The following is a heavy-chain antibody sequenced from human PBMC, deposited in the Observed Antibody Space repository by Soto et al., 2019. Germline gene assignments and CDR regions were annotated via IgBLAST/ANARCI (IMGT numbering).Heavy chain of an antibody. V-gene: IGHV3-7*01. CDR2: IKMDAREK. CDR3: ARDSGDGSGASVTHYLDY. J-gene: IGHJ4*01. D-gene: IGHD3-10*01. CDR1: GFTFGSYW. Sequence: EVQLVESGGGLVQPGGSLRLSCAASGFTFGSYWMRWVRQAPGKGLEWLATIKMDAREKKYVDSVKGRFTMSRDNAKNSLYLQMDSLRAEDTAVYYCARDSGDGSGASVTHYLDYWGHGTLVTVSS.